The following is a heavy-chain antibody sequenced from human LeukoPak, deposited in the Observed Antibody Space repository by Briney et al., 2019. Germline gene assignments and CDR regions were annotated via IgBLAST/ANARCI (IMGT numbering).Heavy chain of an antibody. CDR2: INWNGGST. Sequence: GGSLRLSCAASGFTFDDYGMSWVRQAPGKGLEWVSGINWNGGSTGCADSVKGRFTISRDNAKNSLYLQMNSLRAEDTALYYCARRQGSGYWDYWGQGTLVTVSS. CDR3: ARRQGSGYWDY. D-gene: IGHD3-22*01. V-gene: IGHV3-20*04. J-gene: IGHJ4*02. CDR1: GFTFDDYG.